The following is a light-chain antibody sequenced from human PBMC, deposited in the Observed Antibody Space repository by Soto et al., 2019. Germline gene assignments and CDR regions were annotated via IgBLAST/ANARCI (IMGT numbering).Light chain of an antibody. CDR1: QSVLYSSNNKNY. CDR3: QQYYTTPLT. J-gene: IGKJ4*01. CDR2: WAS. Sequence: DIVMTQSPDSLGVSLGERATINCKSTQSVLYSSNNKNYLAWYQQKPGQPPKLLIDWASNRESGVPDRFSGSGSGTDFTLTISSLQAEDVAVYYCQQYYTTPLTFGGGTKVEIK. V-gene: IGKV4-1*01.